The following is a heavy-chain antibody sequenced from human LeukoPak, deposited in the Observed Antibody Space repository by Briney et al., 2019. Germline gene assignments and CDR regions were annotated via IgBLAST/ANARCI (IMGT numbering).Heavy chain of an antibody. V-gene: IGHV4-39*01. CDR2: IYYSGST. Sequence: PSETLSLTCTVSGGSISSSSYYWGWIRQPPGKGLEWIGSIYYSGSTYYNPSLKSRVTISVDTSKNQFSLKLSSVTAADTAVYYCARASSSYNWFDPWGQGTLVTVSS. CDR3: ARASSSYNWFDP. CDR1: GGSISSSSYY. J-gene: IGHJ5*02. D-gene: IGHD6-13*01.